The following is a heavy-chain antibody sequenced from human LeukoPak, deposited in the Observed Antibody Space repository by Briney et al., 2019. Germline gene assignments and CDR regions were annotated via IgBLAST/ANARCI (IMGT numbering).Heavy chain of an antibody. Sequence: ASVKVSCKASGGTFSNYAITWVRQAPGQGLEWMGWMNPNSGNTGYAQKFQGRVTMTRNTSISTAYMELSSLRSEDTAVYYCARVPLPSGYSGFDPWGQGTLVTVSS. CDR3: ARVPLPSGYSGFDP. CDR2: MNPNSGNT. J-gene: IGHJ5*02. D-gene: IGHD6-13*01. CDR1: GGTFSNYA. V-gene: IGHV1-8*02.